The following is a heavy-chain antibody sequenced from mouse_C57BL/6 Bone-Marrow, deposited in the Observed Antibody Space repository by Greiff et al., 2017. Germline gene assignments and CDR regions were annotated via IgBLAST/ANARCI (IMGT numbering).Heavy chain of an antibody. V-gene: IGHV1-72*01. Sequence: QVQLKQPGAELVKPGASVKLSCKASGYTFTSYWMHWVKQRPGRGLEWIGRIDPNSGGTKYNEKFKSKATLTVDKPSSTAYMQLSSLTSEYSAVYYCARSGYSNSYYFDYWGQGTTLTVSS. CDR3: ARSGYSNSYYFDY. J-gene: IGHJ2*01. D-gene: IGHD2-5*01. CDR2: IDPNSGGT. CDR1: GYTFTSYW.